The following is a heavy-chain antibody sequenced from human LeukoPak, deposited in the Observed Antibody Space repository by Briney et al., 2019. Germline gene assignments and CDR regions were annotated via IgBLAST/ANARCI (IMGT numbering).Heavy chain of an antibody. CDR3: ASGVYDSLYYFDY. D-gene: IGHD2-15*01. Sequence: GGSLRLSCAASGFTFGSYAMNWVRQAPGKGLEWVSAMSGSGASTNYADSVKGRFTISRHNSKNTLYLQMNSLRAEDTAVYYCASGVYDSLYYFDYWGQGTLVTVSS. CDR2: MSGSGAST. V-gene: IGHV3-23*01. CDR1: GFTFGSYA. J-gene: IGHJ4*02.